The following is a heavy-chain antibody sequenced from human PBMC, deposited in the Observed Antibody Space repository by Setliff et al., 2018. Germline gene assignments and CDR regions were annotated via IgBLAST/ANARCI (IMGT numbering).Heavy chain of an antibody. Sequence: GASVKVSCKASGYTFTSYDINWVRQATGQGLEWMGWISTRNGNINYAQKFQGRVTITRDTSASTAYMELSSLRSEDTAVYYCARGRRYFGVVSIDWFDPWGQGTLVTVSS. CDR3: ARGRRYFGVVSIDWFDP. V-gene: IGHV1-3*04. D-gene: IGHD3-3*01. CDR1: GYTFTSYD. J-gene: IGHJ5*02. CDR2: ISTRNGNI.